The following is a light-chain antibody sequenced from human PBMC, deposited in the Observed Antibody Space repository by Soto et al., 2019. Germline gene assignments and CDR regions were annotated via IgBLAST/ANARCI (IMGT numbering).Light chain of an antibody. Sequence: DIQMTQSPSTLSASVGDRVTITCRASQNINSWLAWYQQKPGKAPKLLIYWASTRESGVPDRFSGSGSGTDFTLTINSLQAEGVAVYYCQQCYSNPWTFGQGTKVDIK. V-gene: IGKV1-5*03. J-gene: IGKJ1*01. CDR1: QNINSW. CDR3: QQCYSNPWT. CDR2: WAS.